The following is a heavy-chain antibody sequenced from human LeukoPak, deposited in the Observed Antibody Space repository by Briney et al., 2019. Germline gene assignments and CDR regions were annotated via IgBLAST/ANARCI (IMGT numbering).Heavy chain of an antibody. V-gene: IGHV3-23*01. CDR1: GFTFSSYW. Sequence: GGSLRLSCAASGFTFSSYWMSWVRQAPGKGLEWVSSISASSGSTVYTDSVKGRFTISRDNSKNTLYLQMSSLRADDTAVYYCAKHRDNGDSSGYHDFDFWGQGTLVTVSS. D-gene: IGHD3-22*01. CDR2: ISASSGST. J-gene: IGHJ4*02. CDR3: AKHRDNGDSSGYHDFDF.